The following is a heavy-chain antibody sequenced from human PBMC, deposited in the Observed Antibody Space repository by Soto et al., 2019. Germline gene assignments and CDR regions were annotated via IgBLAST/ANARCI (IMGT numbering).Heavy chain of an antibody. D-gene: IGHD6-13*01. J-gene: IGHJ4*02. CDR1: GGSISSSSYY. CDR3: ARPSAAGTGEIDY. V-gene: IGHV4-39*07. Sequence: PSETLSLTCTVSGGSISSSSYYWGWIRQPPGKGLEWIGSIYYSGSTYYNPSLKSRVTISVDTSKNQFSLKLSSVTAADTAVYYCARPSAAGTGEIDYWGQGTLVTVSS. CDR2: IYYSGST.